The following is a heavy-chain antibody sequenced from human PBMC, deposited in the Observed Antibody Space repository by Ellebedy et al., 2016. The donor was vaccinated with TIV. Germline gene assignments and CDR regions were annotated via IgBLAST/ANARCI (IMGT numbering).Heavy chain of an antibody. CDR2: IYYSGST. J-gene: IGHJ4*02. CDR3: VGVFDFTGYYRDY. D-gene: IGHD3-9*01. V-gene: IGHV4-59*01. Sequence: MPSETLSLTCTVSGGSISSYYWSWIRQPPGKGLEWIGYIYYSGSTNYNPSLKSRVTISVDTSKNQFSLKLSSVTAADTAVYYCVGVFDFTGYYRDYWGQGTLVTVSS. CDR1: GGSISSYY.